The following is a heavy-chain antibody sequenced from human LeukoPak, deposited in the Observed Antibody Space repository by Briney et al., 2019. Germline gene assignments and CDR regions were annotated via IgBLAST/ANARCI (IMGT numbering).Heavy chain of an antibody. CDR1: GYTLTELS. D-gene: IGHD4-17*01. V-gene: IGHV1-24*01. J-gene: IGHJ4*02. CDR3: AIRGGYGAPLLDY. CDR2: FDPEDGET. Sequence: ASVKVSCTVSGYTLTELSMHWVRQAPGKGLEWMGGFDPEDGETIYAQKLQGRVTMTEDTSTDTAYMELSSLRSEDTAVYYCAIRGGYGAPLLDYWGQGTLVTVSS.